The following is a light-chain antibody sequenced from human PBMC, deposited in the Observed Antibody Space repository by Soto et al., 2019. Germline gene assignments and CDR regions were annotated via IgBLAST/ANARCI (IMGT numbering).Light chain of an antibody. Sequence: QSALTQPPSVSGAPGQRVTISCTGSSSNIGAGYDVHWYQQRPGTAPKLLIFGNINRPSGVPDRFSGSKSGTSASLAISGLQSEDEADYYCAAWDDSLNALFGGGTKLTVL. CDR2: GNI. CDR3: AAWDDSLNAL. J-gene: IGLJ2*01. V-gene: IGLV1-40*01. CDR1: SSNIGAGYD.